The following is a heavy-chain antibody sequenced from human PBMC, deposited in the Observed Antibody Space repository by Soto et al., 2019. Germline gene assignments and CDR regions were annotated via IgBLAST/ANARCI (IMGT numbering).Heavy chain of an antibody. V-gene: IGHV4-30-2*05. CDR3: ASYGDYVSFDY. CDR1: GGSISGTTYS. CDR2: RDDSGNT. J-gene: IGHJ4*02. D-gene: IGHD4-17*01. Sequence: SETLSLTCAVSGGSISGTTYSWSWIRQPPGKGLGWIGYRDDSGNTYYNPSLKSQFSISVDTSKNQFSLKLSSVTAADTAVYYCASYGDYVSFDYWGQGTLVTVSS.